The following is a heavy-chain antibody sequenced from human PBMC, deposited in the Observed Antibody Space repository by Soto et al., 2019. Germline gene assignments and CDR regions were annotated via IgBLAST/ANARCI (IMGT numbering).Heavy chain of an antibody. J-gene: IGHJ4*02. CDR3: ARDRYDSSGYYLGADY. D-gene: IGHD3-22*01. V-gene: IGHV1-18*01. Sequence: QVQLVQSGAEVKKPGASVKVSCKASGYTFTSYGFSWVRQAPGQGLEWMGCISGPNGNTNYAQKLQGRVTMTTDTSTSTGYMELRSLRSDDTAVYYCARDRYDSSGYYLGADYRGQGTLVTVSS. CDR1: GYTFTSYG. CDR2: ISGPNGNT.